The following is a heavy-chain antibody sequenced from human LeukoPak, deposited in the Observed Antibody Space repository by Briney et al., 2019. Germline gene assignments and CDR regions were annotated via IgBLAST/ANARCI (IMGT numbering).Heavy chain of an antibody. CDR1: GGSISGYY. CDR2: IYSTGST. D-gene: IGHD3-10*01. Sequence: SETLSLTCTVSGGSISGYYWSWVRQSPEKGLESIGFIYSTGSTSYNHSLKSRVTISIDTSQNQFSLRLTSVTAADTAVYYCARGGFNWFGSWGSPFNYWGQGTLVTVSS. J-gene: IGHJ4*02. CDR3: ARGGFNWFGSWGSPFNY. V-gene: IGHV4-59*01.